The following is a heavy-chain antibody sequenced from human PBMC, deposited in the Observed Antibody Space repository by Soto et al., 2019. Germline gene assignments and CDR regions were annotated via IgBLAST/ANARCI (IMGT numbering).Heavy chain of an antibody. V-gene: IGHV5-51*01. CDR3: ARHRILEWLSPRYGMDV. J-gene: IGHJ6*02. D-gene: IGHD3-3*01. CDR1: GYSFTSYW. Sequence: GESLKISCKGSGYSFTSYWIGWVRQMPGKGLEWMGIIYPGDSDTRYSPSFQGQVTISADKSISTAYLQWSSLKASDTAMYYCARHRILEWLSPRYGMDVWGQGTTVTVSS. CDR2: IYPGDSDT.